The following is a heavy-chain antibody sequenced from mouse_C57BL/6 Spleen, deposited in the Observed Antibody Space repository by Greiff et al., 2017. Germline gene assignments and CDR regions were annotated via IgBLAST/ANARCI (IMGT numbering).Heavy chain of an antibody. CDR2: ISGCGGNT. Sequence: EVQRVESGAGLVKPGGSLKLSCAASGFTFTSYTMSWVRQTPGKRLEWVATISGCGGNTYYPDSVKGRCTIARDNAKNTPYLQMSSLRSEDTALYDCARDRGGTLDYAMDYWGQGTSVTVSS. D-gene: IGHD1-1*01. CDR1: GFTFTSYT. CDR3: ARDRGGTLDYAMDY. J-gene: IGHJ4*01. V-gene: IGHV5-9*01.